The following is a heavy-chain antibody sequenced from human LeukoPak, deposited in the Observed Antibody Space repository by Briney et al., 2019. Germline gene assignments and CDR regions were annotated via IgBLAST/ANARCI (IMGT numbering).Heavy chain of an antibody. CDR3: ARGYSGYDCPDY. V-gene: IGHV3-74*01. D-gene: IGHD5-12*01. Sequence: GGSLRLSCAASGFTFSSYWMNWVRQAPGKGLVWVSRIASDGSSTTYADSVKGRFTISRDNAKNSLYLQMNSLRAEDTAVYYCARGYSGYDCPDYWGQGTLVTVSS. CDR2: IASDGSST. J-gene: IGHJ4*02. CDR1: GFTFSSYW.